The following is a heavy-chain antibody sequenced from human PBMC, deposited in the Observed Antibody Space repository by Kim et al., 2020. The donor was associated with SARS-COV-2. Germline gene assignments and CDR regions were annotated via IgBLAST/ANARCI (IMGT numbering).Heavy chain of an antibody. D-gene: IGHD2-2*01. CDR3: ARGPYCSSTSCSMADY. Sequence: SLKSRVTISVDTSKNQFSLKLSSVTAADTAVYYCARGPYCSSTSCSMADYWGQGTLVTVSS. V-gene: IGHV4-34*13. J-gene: IGHJ4*02.